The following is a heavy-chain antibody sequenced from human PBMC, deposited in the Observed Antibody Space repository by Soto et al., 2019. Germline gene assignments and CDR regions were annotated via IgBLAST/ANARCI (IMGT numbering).Heavy chain of an antibody. CDR2: IYYSGST. D-gene: IGHD6-19*01. V-gene: IGHV4-39*01. J-gene: IGHJ5*02. CDR3: ARHRAVAGMRPRYNWFDP. Sequence: QLQLQESGPGLVKPSETLSLTCTVSGGSISSSSYYWGWIRQPPGKGLEWIGSIYYSGSTYYNPSLKSRVTISVDTSKNQFSLKLSSVTAADTAMYYCARHRAVAGMRPRYNWFDPWGQGTLVTVSS. CDR1: GGSISSSSYY.